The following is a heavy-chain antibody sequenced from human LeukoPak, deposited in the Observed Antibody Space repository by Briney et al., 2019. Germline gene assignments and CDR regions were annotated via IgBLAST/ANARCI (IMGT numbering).Heavy chain of an antibody. D-gene: IGHD4-23*01. Sequence: PGGSLRLSRVASGFTFSSFSMHGVRQAPGNGLEWVAVISHDGSHKSYADSVRGRFTISRDNSKNTLSLQMNTLRPEDTALFYCARDPNRLADYGGDYFDHWGQGTLVTVSS. CDR3: ARDPNRLADYGGDYFDH. CDR1: GFTFSSFS. J-gene: IGHJ4*02. CDR2: ISHDGSHK. V-gene: IGHV3-30*04.